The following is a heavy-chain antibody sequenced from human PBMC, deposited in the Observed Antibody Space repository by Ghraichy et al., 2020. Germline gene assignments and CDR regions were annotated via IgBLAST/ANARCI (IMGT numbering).Heavy chain of an antibody. Sequence: GESLNISCAASGFTFSDYYMSWIRQAPGKGLEWISDISSSSSTIFYADSVKGRFTISRDNAKNSLYLQMNSLRAEDTAVYYCARDLEDIIMAPVAVNAYYYGMDVWGQGTTVTVSS. CDR3: ARDLEDIIMAPVAVNAYYYGMDV. CDR2: ISSSSSTI. J-gene: IGHJ6*02. CDR1: GFTFSDYY. V-gene: IGHV3-11*01. D-gene: IGHD3-10*01.